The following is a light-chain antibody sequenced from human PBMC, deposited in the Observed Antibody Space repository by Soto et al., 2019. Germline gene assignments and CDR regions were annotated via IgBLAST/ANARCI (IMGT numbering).Light chain of an antibody. V-gene: IGKV1-5*01. CDR1: QSISSW. CDR3: QQYNSYSRT. CDR2: DAS. J-gene: IGKJ1*01. Sequence: DIQMTQSPSTLSASVGDRVTITCRASQSISSWLAWYQQKPVKAPKPLIYDASSLESGVPSRFSGSGSGTEFTLTISSLPPEDLAIYYGQQYNSYSRTFGQGTRVEIK.